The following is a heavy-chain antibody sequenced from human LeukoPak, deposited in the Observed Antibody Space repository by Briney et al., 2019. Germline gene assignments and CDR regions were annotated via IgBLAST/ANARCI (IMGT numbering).Heavy chain of an antibody. CDR1: GFTFSGSV. CDR3: SRLEDSSPIEVALDI. J-gene: IGHJ3*02. CDR2: IRSKRNNYAT. V-gene: IGHV3-73*01. D-gene: IGHD6-13*01. Sequence: GGPLKLSCAASGFTFSGSVMHWVRQAAGKGLEWVGRIRSKRNNYATAYSASVKGRFTISRDDSKNTVYLHMDGLKTEDTALYYCSRLEDSSPIEVALDIWGQGTVVTVSS.